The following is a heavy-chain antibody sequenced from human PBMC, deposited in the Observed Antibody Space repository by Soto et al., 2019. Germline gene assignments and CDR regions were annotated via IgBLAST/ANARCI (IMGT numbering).Heavy chain of an antibody. J-gene: IGHJ4*02. CDR1: GGTLSSYT. D-gene: IGHD2-2*01. CDR2: VIPNLGVT. Sequence: SVKVSCKASGGTLSSYTFSWVRQAPGQGLEWMGRVIPNLGVTNYAKKFQGRFTIVVDTSTSTAYMELNSLRYEDTAVYFCARDKGYCSDTSSTDIDSCGQGALLTISS. CDR3: ARDKGYCSDTSSTDIDS. V-gene: IGHV1-69*04.